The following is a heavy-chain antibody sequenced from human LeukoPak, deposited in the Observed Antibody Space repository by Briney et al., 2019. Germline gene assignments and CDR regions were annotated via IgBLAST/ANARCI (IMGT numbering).Heavy chain of an antibody. V-gene: IGHV3-11*04. D-gene: IGHD4-17*01. Sequence: MSGGSLRLSCAASGFMFSDYYMSWVRQTPGKGLEWVSYSSSSGRAIYYADSVRGRFTMSRDNAKNSLFLQMDSLRDEDTAVYYCARDKGNDYGTYDNWGQGTLVTVSS. CDR1: GFMFSDYY. CDR3: ARDKGNDYGTYDN. J-gene: IGHJ4*02. CDR2: SSSSGRAI.